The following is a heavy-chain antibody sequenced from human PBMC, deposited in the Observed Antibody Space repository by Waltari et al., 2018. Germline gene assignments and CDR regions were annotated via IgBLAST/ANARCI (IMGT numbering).Heavy chain of an antibody. J-gene: IGHJ3*01. D-gene: IGHD5-12*01. Sequence: QLQLQESGPGLVKPSETLSLTCSVSGGSITSSRHYWGWIRQPPGQGLGWIGTISYTGATYSSPSLKSGVTVSRDTSKNQLSLTLGSVTASDTAVYYCATYIGASVGTAAFDVWGQGAMVTVSS. CDR1: GGSITSSRHY. CDR3: ATYIGASVGTAAFDV. V-gene: IGHV4-39*01. CDR2: ISYTGAT.